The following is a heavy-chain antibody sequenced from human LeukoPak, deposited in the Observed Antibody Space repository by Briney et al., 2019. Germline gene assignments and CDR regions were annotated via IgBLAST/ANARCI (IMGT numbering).Heavy chain of an antibody. Sequence: EASVKVSCKASGYTFTSYYMHWVRQAPGQGLEWMGIINPSGGSTSYAQKFQGRVTMTRNMSTSTVYMELSSLRSEDTAVYYCARAMATIRFRFDYWGQGTLVTVSS. CDR3: ARAMATIRFRFDY. CDR1: GYTFTSYY. J-gene: IGHJ4*02. V-gene: IGHV1-46*01. D-gene: IGHD5-24*01. CDR2: INPSGGST.